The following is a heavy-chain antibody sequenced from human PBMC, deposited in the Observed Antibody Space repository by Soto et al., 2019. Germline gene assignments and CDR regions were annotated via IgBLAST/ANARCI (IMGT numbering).Heavy chain of an antibody. CDR1: GFTFSSYG. J-gene: IGHJ6*02. CDR3: AKSAYPRVDFHYGMDV. CDR2: ISHDGSNK. D-gene: IGHD2-21*02. Sequence: GGSLRLSCAASGFTFSSYGMHWVRQAPGKGLEWVAVISHDGSNKYYADSVKGRFTISRDNSKNSLDPHMNRLSAKDTAVYYCAKSAYPRVDFHYGMDVWGQGTTVTVSS. V-gene: IGHV3-30*18.